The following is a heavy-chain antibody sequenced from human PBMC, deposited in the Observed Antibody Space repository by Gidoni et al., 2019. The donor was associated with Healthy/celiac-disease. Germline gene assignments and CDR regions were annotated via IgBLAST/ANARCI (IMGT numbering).Heavy chain of an antibody. Sequence: EVQLVESGGGLVQPGRSLRLSCTASGFTFGDYAMSWFRQAPGKGLEWVGFIRSKAYGGTTEYAASVKGRFTISRDDSKSIAYLQMNSLKTEDTAVYYCTRVVGRADIDYWGQGTLVTVSS. CDR1: GFTFGDYA. V-gene: IGHV3-49*03. J-gene: IGHJ4*02. D-gene: IGHD6-13*01. CDR3: TRVVGRADIDY. CDR2: IRSKAYGGTT.